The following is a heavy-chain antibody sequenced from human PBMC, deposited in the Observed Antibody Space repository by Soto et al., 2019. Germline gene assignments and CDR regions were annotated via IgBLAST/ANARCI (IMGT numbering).Heavy chain of an antibody. CDR3: GRAVIKVAIQSIDS. D-gene: IGHD2-15*01. Sequence: PSETLSLTCAVYGGSLSGYYWTWIRQPPGKGLEWIGEVNPGGITNYSPSVKSRLTISLDTSKKQVSLEMTSVTAADTAVYYCGRAVIKVAIQSIDSWGPGTLVTVSS. V-gene: IGHV4-34*01. CDR2: VNPGGIT. J-gene: IGHJ4*02. CDR1: GGSLSGYY.